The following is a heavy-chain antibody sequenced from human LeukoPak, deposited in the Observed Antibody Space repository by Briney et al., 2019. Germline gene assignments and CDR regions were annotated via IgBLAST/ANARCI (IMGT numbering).Heavy chain of an antibody. CDR3: ARVGRGLGHYFDY. CDR1: GFTFSSYS. J-gene: IGHJ4*02. D-gene: IGHD3/OR15-3a*01. Sequence: PGGSLRLSCAASGFTFSSYSMNWVRQAPGKGLEWVSSISSSSSYIYYADSVRGRFTISRDNAKNSLYLQINSLRAEDTAVYYCARVGRGLGHYFDYWGQGTLITVSS. V-gene: IGHV3-21*01. CDR2: ISSSSSYI.